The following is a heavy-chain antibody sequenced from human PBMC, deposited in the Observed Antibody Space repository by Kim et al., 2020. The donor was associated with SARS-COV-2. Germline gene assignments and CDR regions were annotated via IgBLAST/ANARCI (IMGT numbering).Heavy chain of an antibody. CDR3: ASSREFDY. CDR1: GGSFSGYY. CDR2: INHSGST. V-gene: IGHV4-34*01. Sequence: SETLSLTCAVYGGSFSGYYWSWIRQPPGKGLEWIGEINHSGSTNYNPSLKSRVTISVDTSKNQFSLKLSSVTAADTAVYYCASSREFDYWGQGTLVTVSS. D-gene: IGHD6-13*01. J-gene: IGHJ4*02.